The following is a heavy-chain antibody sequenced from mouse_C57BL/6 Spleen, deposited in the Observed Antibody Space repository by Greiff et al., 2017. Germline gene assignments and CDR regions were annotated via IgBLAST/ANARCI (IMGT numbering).Heavy chain of an antibody. CDR2: ISGGGGNT. CDR1: GFTFSSYT. V-gene: IGHV5-9*01. D-gene: IGHD4-1*01. CDR3: ARRTGTGLFAY. Sequence: EVQLVESGGGLVKPGGSLKLSCAASGFTFSSYTMSWVRQTPEKRLEWVATISGGGGNTYYPDRVKGRFTISRDNAKNTLYLQMSSLRSEDTALYYCARRTGTGLFAYWGQGTLVTVSA. J-gene: IGHJ3*01.